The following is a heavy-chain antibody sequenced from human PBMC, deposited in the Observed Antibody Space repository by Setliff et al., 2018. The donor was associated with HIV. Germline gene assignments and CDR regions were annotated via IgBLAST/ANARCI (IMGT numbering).Heavy chain of an antibody. V-gene: IGHV2-70*04. J-gene: IGHJ4*02. D-gene: IGHD3-10*01. CDR1: GFSLTTSGIR. CDR3: ARTYGSASKLDY. CDR2: IDWEDDK. Sequence: SGPTLVNPTPPLTLTCTFSGFSLTTSGIRVTWVRQPPGKALEWLARIDWEDDKFYSTSLKTRLTISKDTSKNQVVLTMTNMGPLDTATYFCARTYGSASKLDYWGPGTLVTVSS.